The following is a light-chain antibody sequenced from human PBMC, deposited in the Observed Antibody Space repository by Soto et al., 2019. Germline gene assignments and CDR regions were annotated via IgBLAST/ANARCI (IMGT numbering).Light chain of an antibody. Sequence: EIVLTQSPGTLSLSPGERATLSCRASQSVSSSYLAWYQQKPGQAPRVLIYGASNRATGISDRFSGSGSGTDFTLTISRLEPEHFAVYYCQQYATSRTFGQGTTVEIK. J-gene: IGKJ1*01. CDR2: GAS. CDR3: QQYATSRT. V-gene: IGKV3-20*01. CDR1: QSVSSSY.